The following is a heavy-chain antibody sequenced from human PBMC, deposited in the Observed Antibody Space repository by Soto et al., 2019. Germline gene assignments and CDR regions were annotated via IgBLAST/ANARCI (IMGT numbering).Heavy chain of an antibody. CDR2: TSFDGSSG. V-gene: IGHV3-30*18. Sequence: QVQLVESGGGVVQPGRSLRLSCAASGFTFSSSGMHWVRQAPGKGLEWVAVTSFDGSSGYYADSVRGRFTISRDNSNNSLYLQMTSLRAEDTAVYYCAKSPPAVAGYFDYWGQGTLVTVS. J-gene: IGHJ4*02. CDR3: AKSPPAVAGYFDY. CDR1: GFTFSSSG. D-gene: IGHD6-19*01.